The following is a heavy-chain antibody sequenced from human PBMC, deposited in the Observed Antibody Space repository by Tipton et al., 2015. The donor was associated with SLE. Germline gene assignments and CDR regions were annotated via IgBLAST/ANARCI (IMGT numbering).Heavy chain of an antibody. J-gene: IGHJ1*01. CDR1: GGSISSGTYY. CDR3: ARVGNSDNVLMVPPEAEYFEY. D-gene: IGHD2-8*01. Sequence: TLSLTCTVSGGSISSGTYYWGWIRQPPGKGLEWIGSISYSGITHYHQSLKSRVTMSIDTFKNQFYLRLRSVTAADTAVYYCARVGNSDNVLMVPPEAEYFEYWGQGTLVTVSS. V-gene: IGHV4-39*07. CDR2: ISYSGIT.